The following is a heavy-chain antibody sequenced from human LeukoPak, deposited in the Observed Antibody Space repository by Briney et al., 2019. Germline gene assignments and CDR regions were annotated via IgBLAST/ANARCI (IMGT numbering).Heavy chain of an antibody. J-gene: IGHJ4*02. D-gene: IGHD6-19*01. CDR3: ARVKDSSGWYVALDY. CDR1: GGTFSSYA. CDR2: IIPIFGTA. Sequence: EASVKVSCRASGGTFSSYAISWVRQAPGQGLEWMGGIIPIFGTANYAQKFQGRVTITADESTSTAYMELSSLRSEDTAVYYCARVKDSSGWYVALDYWGQGTLVTVSS. V-gene: IGHV1-69*01.